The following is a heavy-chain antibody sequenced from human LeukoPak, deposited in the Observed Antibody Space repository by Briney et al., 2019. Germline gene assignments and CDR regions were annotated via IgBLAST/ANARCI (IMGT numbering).Heavy chain of an antibody. CDR3: ARGYGDYPFDI. V-gene: IGHV1-46*01. J-gene: IGHJ3*02. CDR1: GYTFTTYY. D-gene: IGHD4-17*01. CDR2: INPSGGST. Sequence: ASVKVSCKASGYTFTTYYMHWVRQAPGQGLEWMGIINPSGGSTSYAQKFQGRVTMTWDTSTSTVFMDLSSLRSEDTAVYYCARGYGDYPFDIWSQGTMVTVSS.